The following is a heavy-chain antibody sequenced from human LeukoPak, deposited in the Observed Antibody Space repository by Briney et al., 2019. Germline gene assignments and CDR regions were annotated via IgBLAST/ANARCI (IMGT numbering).Heavy chain of an antibody. CDR1: GYRFTSYW. CDR3: ATPRGEWELLPSD. D-gene: IGHD1-26*01. CDR2: IYPVDSDT. Sequence: SGESLRISCKGSGYRFTSYWIGWVRQMPGKGLEWMGIIYPVDSDTRYSPSFQGQVTISADKSISTAYLQWSSLKASDTAMYYCATPRGEWELLPSDWGQGTMVTVSS. V-gene: IGHV5-51*01. J-gene: IGHJ3*01.